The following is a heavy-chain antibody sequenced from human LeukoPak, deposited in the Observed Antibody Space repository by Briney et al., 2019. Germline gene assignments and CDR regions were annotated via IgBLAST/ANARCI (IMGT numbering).Heavy chain of an antibody. CDR3: ARGGRGYSYGLDS. J-gene: IGHJ5*01. Sequence: PSETLSLTCTVPGDSMNSFTYFWTWIRQHPGKGLEWIGYVFYSGGTYLNPSLKRRLTMSSDTPNNQFSLHLTSVTAADTAVYYCARGGRGYSYGLDSWGQGIPVTVSS. CDR2: VFYSGGT. V-gene: IGHV4-31*03. CDR1: GDSMNSFTYF. D-gene: IGHD5-18*01.